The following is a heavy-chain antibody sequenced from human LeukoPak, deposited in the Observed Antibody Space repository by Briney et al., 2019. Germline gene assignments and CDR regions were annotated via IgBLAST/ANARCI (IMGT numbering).Heavy chain of an antibody. CDR2: IYYSGST. J-gene: IGHJ6*02. CDR1: GGSISSGGYS. V-gene: IGHV4-31*03. CDR3: ARDSSRSWSRSYYYYGMDV. D-gene: IGHD6-13*01. Sequence: TPSETLSLTCTVSGGSISSGGYSWSWIRQHPGKGLEWIGYIYYSGSTYYNPSLKSRVTISVDTSKNQFSLKLSSVTAADTAVYYCARDSSRSWSRSYYYYGMDVWGQGTTVTVSS.